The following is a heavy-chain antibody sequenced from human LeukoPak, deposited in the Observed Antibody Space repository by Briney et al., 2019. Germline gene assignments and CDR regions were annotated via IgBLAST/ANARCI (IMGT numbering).Heavy chain of an antibody. Sequence: SVKVSCKASGGTFISYAISWVRQAPGQGLEWMGRIIPIFGTANYAQKFQGRVTITADKSTSTAYIALSSLRSEDTDVYFCARGSTTVTEERNAFYYYYMDVWGKGTTVTVSS. CDR1: GGTFISYA. D-gene: IGHD4-11*01. V-gene: IGHV1-69*06. J-gene: IGHJ6*03. CDR3: ARGSTTVTEERNAFYYYYMDV. CDR2: IIPIFGTA.